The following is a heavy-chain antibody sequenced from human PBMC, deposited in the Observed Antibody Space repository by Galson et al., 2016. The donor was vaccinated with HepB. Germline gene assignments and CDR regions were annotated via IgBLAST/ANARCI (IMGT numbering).Heavy chain of an antibody. CDR3: ATLGYSYGNIGGSYFDY. J-gene: IGHJ4*02. CDR2: IIPIFGTA. D-gene: IGHD5-18*01. V-gene: IGHV1-69*13. CDR1: GGTFSSYA. Sequence: SVKVSCKASGGTFSSYAISWVRQAPGQGLEWMGGIIPIFGTANYAQKFQGRVTITADESTSTAYMELSSLRSEDTAVYYCATLGYSYGNIGGSYFDYWGQGTLVTVS.